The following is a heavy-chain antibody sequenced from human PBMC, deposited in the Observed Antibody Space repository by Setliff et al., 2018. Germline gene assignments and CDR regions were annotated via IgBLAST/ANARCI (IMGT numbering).Heavy chain of an antibody. Sequence: SETLSLTCTVSGGSISSYYWSWIRQPAGKGLEWIGRIYTSGSTNYNPSLKSRVTMSVDTSKYQFSLKLSSVTAADTAVYYCARDYYDSSGYYYKVHYYYFDYWGQGTLVTVSS. D-gene: IGHD3-22*01. V-gene: IGHV4-4*07. CDR1: GGSISSYY. CDR3: ARDYYDSSGYYYKVHYYYFDY. J-gene: IGHJ4*02. CDR2: IYTSGST.